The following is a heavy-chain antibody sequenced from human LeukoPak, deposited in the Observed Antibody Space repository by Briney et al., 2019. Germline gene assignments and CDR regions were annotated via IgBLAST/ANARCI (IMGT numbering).Heavy chain of an antibody. V-gene: IGHV3-20*04. Sequence: GGSLRLSCAASGFTFSSYAMGWVRQAPGKGLEWVSGINWNGGSTGYADSVKGRFTISRDNAKNSLYLQMNSLRAEDTALYYCARAADSASSRIDYWGQGTLVTVSS. J-gene: IGHJ4*02. CDR3: ARAADSASSRIDY. CDR2: INWNGGST. CDR1: GFTFSSYA. D-gene: IGHD6-13*01.